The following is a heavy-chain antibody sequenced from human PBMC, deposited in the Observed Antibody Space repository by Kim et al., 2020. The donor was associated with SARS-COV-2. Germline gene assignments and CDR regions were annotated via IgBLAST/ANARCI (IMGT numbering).Heavy chain of an antibody. CDR2: INHSGST. V-gene: IGHV4-34*01. D-gene: IGHD2-21*02. J-gene: IGHJ6*01. CDR1: GGSFSGYY. Sequence: SETLSLTCAVYGGSFSGYYWSWIRQPPGKGLEWIGEINHSGSTNYNPSLKSRVTISVDTSKNQFSLKLSSVTAADTAVYYCARDRIVVVTAVIYYYYYYG. CDR3: ARDRIVVVTAVIYYYYYYG.